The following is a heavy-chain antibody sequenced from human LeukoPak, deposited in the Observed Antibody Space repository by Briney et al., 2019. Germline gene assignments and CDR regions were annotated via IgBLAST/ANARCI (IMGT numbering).Heavy chain of an antibody. D-gene: IGHD6-19*01. CDR3: AKSAHEAAVAATAFDY. CDR1: GFTFSSCA. V-gene: IGHV3-23*01. Sequence: GGSLRLSCAASGFTFSSCAMSWVRQAPGKGLEWVSGISGSGGTTDYADSVKGWFTISRDNSKNTLYLQMHSLRAEDTAVYYCAKSAHEAAVAATAFDYWGQGTLVTVSS. CDR2: ISGSGGTT. J-gene: IGHJ4*02.